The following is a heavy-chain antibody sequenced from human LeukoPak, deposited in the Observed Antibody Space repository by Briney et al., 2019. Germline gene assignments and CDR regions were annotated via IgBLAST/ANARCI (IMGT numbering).Heavy chain of an antibody. D-gene: IGHD3-22*01. J-gene: IGHJ4*02. CDR3: ARMRGISGYSDY. V-gene: IGHV4-59*01. CDR1: GGSISSYY. CDR2: NYYSGST. Sequence: SETLSLTCTVSGGSISSYYWSWIRQPPGKGLEWIGYNYYSGSTNYNPSLKSRVTISVDTSKNQFSLKLSSVTAADTAVYYCARMRGISGYSDYWGQGTLVTVPS.